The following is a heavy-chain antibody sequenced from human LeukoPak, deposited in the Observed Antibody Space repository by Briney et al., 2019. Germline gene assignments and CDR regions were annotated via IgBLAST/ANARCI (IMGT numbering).Heavy chain of an antibody. D-gene: IGHD5-18*01. CDR3: AREGGYSYGDAPLHFDY. CDR2: IDTSGST. J-gene: IGHJ4*02. V-gene: IGHV4-61*02. CDR1: GGSISSGSYY. Sequence: SETLSLTCTVSGGSISSGSYYWSWIRQPAGKGLEWIGRIDTSGSTNYNPSLKSRVTISVDTSKNQFSLKLSSVTAADTAVYYCAREGGYSYGDAPLHFDYWGQGTLVTVSS.